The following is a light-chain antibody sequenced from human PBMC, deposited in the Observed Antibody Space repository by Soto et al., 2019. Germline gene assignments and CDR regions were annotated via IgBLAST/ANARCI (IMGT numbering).Light chain of an antibody. CDR1: QSISSW. CDR2: KAS. V-gene: IGKV1-5*03. Sequence: DIQMTQSPSTLSASVGDRVTITCRASQSISSWLAWYQQKPGKAPKLLIYKASSLESGVPSRFSGSGSGTEFTLTISSLQPDDVATYYRQQYNSYWTFGQGTKVEIK. J-gene: IGKJ1*01. CDR3: QQYNSYWT.